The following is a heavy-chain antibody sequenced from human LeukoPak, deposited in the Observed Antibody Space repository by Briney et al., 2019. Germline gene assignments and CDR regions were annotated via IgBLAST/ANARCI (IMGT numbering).Heavy chain of an antibody. CDR1: GYTFTNYG. J-gene: IGHJ4*02. CDR3: ARDLYSILTGYYSTNFDY. D-gene: IGHD3-9*01. V-gene: IGHV1-18*01. Sequence: GASVKVSCKASGYTFTNYGISWVRQAPGQGLEWMGRISAYNGNTNYVQKLQGRVTMTTDTSTSTAYMELRSLRSDDTAVYYCARDLYSILTGYYSTNFDYWGQGTLVTVSS. CDR2: ISAYNGNT.